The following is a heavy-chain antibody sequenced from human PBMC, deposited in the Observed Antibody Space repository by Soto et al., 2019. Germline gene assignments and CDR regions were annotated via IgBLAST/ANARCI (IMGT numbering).Heavy chain of an antibody. CDR3: ARHVPPIYYYDSSGYLDY. D-gene: IGHD3-22*01. J-gene: IGHJ4*02. V-gene: IGHV4-39*01. CDR1: GGSISSSSYY. Sequence: SETLSLTCTVSGGSISSSSYYWGWIRQPPGKGLEWIGSIYYSGSTYYNPSLKSRVTISVDTSKNQFSLKLSSVTAADTAVYYCARHVPPIYYYDSSGYLDYWGQGTLVTVSS. CDR2: IYYSGST.